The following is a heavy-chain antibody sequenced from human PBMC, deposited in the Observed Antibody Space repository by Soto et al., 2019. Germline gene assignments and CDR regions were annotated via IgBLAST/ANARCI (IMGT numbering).Heavy chain of an antibody. CDR1: GFTFSDYY. V-gene: IGHV3-11*06. J-gene: IGHJ5*02. CDR3: AKEGEGYSYGEHWFDP. CDR2: ISSSSSYT. Sequence: QVQLVESGGGLVKPGGSLRLSCAASGFTFSDYYMSWIRQAPGKGLEWVSYISSSSSYTNYADSVKGRFTISRDNAKNSLYLQMNSLRAEDTAVYYCAKEGEGYSYGEHWFDPWGQGTLVTVSS. D-gene: IGHD5-18*01.